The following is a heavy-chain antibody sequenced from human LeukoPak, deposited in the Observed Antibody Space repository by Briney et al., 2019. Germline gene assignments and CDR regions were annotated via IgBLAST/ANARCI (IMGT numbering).Heavy chain of an antibody. D-gene: IGHD3-10*01. CDR1: GFTFSSYG. Sequence: PGGSLRLSCAASGFTFSSYGMHWVRQAPGKGLEWVAFIRYDGSNKYYADSVKGRFTISRDNSKNTLYLQMNSLRAEDTAVYYCAKDRLGGYFDYWGQGTLVTVSS. J-gene: IGHJ4*02. CDR3: AKDRLGGYFDY. CDR2: IRYDGSNK. V-gene: IGHV3-30*02.